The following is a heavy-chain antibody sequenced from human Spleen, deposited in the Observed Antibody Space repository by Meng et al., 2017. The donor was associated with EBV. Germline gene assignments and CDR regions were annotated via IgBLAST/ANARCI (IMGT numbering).Heavy chain of an antibody. V-gene: IGHV4-4*02. J-gene: IGHJ5*02. CDR3: ARGGSYDASGSYANWFDL. CDR1: GCCIASNDW. D-gene: IGHD3-10*01. Sequence: VQGRASGPGLGKPWGTLTPAGAVSGCCIASNDWLSWVRQPPGKGLEWIGEIYHSGSTTYNPSLKSRVTISVDKSKNQFSLKLSSVTAADTAVYYCARGGSYDASGSYANWFDLWGQGTLVTVSS. CDR2: IYHSGST.